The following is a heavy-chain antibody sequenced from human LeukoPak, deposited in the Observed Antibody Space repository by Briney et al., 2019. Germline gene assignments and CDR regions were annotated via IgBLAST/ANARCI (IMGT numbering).Heavy chain of an antibody. CDR3: SRDLLMYYSGSGEST. CDR1: GYTFTGYY. Sequence: ASVKVSCKASGYTFTGYYIHWVRQAPGQGPEWMGWINPHGGATNYAQKFQGRVTMTRDTSISTAFMELSSLRFDDTAMYYCSRDLLMYYSGSGESTWGQGTQVTVSS. CDR2: INPHGGAT. J-gene: IGHJ5*02. V-gene: IGHV1-2*02. D-gene: IGHD3-10*01.